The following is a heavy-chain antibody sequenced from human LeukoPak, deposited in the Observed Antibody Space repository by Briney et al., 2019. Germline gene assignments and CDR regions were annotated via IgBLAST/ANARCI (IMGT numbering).Heavy chain of an antibody. Sequence: ASVKVSCKASGYTFTSHYIHWVRHAPRQGLECMGIINPNGGSTGSAQKFQGRVTLTRDTSTSTVYMGLSSLRSEDTAVYYCGRGTGTSFGYFDYWGQGTLVSVCS. D-gene: IGHD1-14*01. V-gene: IGHV1-46*01. J-gene: IGHJ4*02. CDR3: GRGTGTSFGYFDY. CDR2: INPNGGST. CDR1: GYTFTSHY.